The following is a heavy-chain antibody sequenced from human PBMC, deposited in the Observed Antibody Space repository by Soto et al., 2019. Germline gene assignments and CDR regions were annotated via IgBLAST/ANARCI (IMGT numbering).Heavy chain of an antibody. D-gene: IGHD4-17*01. J-gene: IGHJ3*02. CDR3: ARSPGYGEVSSFGNAFDI. V-gene: IGHV1-69*01. CDR1: GGTFSSYA. Sequence: QVQLVQSGAEVKKPGSSVKVSCKASGGTFSSYAISWVRQAPGQGLEWMGGIIPIFGTANYAQKFQGRVTITADESTSTAYMELSSLRSEDTAVYYCARSPGYGEVSSFGNAFDIWGQGTMVTVSS. CDR2: IIPIFGTA.